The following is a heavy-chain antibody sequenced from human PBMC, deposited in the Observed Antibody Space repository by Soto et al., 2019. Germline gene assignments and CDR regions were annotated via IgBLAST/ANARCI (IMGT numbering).Heavy chain of an antibody. V-gene: IGHV4-31*03. CDR1: GGSISSGGYY. D-gene: IGHD6-19*01. Sequence: PSETLSLTCTVPGGSISSGGYYWSWIRQHPGKGLEWIGYIYYSGSTYYNPSLKSRVTISVDTSKNQFSLKLSSVTAADTAVYYCARVIVAVAGTFDYWGQGTLVTVSS. J-gene: IGHJ4*02. CDR2: IYYSGST. CDR3: ARVIVAVAGTFDY.